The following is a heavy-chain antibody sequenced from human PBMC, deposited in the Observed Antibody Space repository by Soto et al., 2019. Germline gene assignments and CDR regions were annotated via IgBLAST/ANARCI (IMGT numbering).Heavy chain of an antibody. CDR3: ERLELRSCYYRMDV. D-gene: IGHD1-7*01. CDR2: MDPSGSYT. CDR1: GYSFTIYW. J-gene: IGHJ6*02. V-gene: IGHV5-10-1*01. Sequence: GEALKISCKGSGYSFTIYWIGWVRQMPGKGLEWMGRMDPSGSYTNYSPSFQGHVTISADKSISTAYLQCISLKASDTPMYYWERLELRSCYYRMDVWAQGTTVTVSS.